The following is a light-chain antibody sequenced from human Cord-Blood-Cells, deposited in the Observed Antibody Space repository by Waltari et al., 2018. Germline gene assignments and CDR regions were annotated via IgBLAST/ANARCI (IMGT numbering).Light chain of an antibody. CDR1: SSDAGGYHY. CDR2: YVS. CDR3: CSYAGSWV. Sequence: QSALTQPRSVSGSPGQSVTISCTGTSSDAGGYHYVSWYQKHPGKAPKLMILYVSKRPSGVPDRFSGSKSGNTASLTISGLQAEDEADYYCCSYAGSWVFGGGTKLTV. V-gene: IGLV2-11*01. J-gene: IGLJ3*02.